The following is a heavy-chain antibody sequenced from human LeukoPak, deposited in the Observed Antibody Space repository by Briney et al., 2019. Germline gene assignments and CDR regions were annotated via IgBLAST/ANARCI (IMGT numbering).Heavy chain of an antibody. CDR3: AKDPTAHSSGWYLY. CDR1: GFTFSSYS. CDR2: ISSSSSYI. Sequence: GGSLRLSCAASGFTFSSYSMNWVRQAPGKGLEWVSSISSSSSYIYYADSLKGRFTISRDNAKNSLYLQMNSLRAEDTAVYYCAKDPTAHSSGWYLYWGQGTLVTVSS. J-gene: IGHJ4*02. D-gene: IGHD6-19*01. V-gene: IGHV3-21*01.